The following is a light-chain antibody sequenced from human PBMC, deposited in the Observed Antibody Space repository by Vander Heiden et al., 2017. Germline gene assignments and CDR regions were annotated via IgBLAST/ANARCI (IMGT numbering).Light chain of an antibody. CDR1: QSISIY. Sequence: DIQMTQSPSSLSASVGDRVTITCRASQSISIYLNWYQQKPGKAPKVLIYAASSLQSGVPSRFSGSGSGTDFTLTISRLQPEDFATYYCQQSYSTPLTFGGGTKVEIK. CDR2: AAS. CDR3: QQSYSTPLT. J-gene: IGKJ4*01. V-gene: IGKV1-39*01.